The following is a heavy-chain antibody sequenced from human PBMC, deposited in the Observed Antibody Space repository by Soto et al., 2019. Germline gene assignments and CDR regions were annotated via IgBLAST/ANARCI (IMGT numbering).Heavy chain of an antibody. CDR2: IYTSGST. J-gene: IGHJ6*04. Sequence: SETLSLTCTVSGGSISSYYWSWIRQPAGKGLEWIGRIYTSGSTDYNPSLKSRVTMSVDTSKNQFSLKLSSVTAADTAVYYCARDSTIFGVVTNNSYYYDGMDVWGKGPTVT. V-gene: IGHV4-4*07. CDR3: ARDSTIFGVVTNNSYYYDGMDV. D-gene: IGHD3-3*01. CDR1: GGSISSYY.